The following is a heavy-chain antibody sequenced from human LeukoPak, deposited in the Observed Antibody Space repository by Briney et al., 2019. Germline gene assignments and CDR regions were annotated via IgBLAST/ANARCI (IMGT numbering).Heavy chain of an antibody. D-gene: IGHD6-19*01. V-gene: IGHV1-18*01. CDR2: ISAYNGNT. Sequence: ASVKVSCKASGYTFTSYGISWVRQAPGQGLEWMGWISAYNGNTNYAQKLQGRVTMTTDTSTSTAYMELRSLRSDDTAVYYCARQSSSGWTPPTVDPWGQGTLVTVSS. J-gene: IGHJ5*02. CDR3: ARQSSSGWTPPTVDP. CDR1: GYTFTSYG.